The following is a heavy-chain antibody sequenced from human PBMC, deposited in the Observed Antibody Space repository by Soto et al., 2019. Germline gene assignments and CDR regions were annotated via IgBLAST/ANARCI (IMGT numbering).Heavy chain of an antibody. D-gene: IGHD1-20*01. Sequence: GGSLRLSCAASGFTFSDYYMSWIRQAPGKGLEWVSYISSSSSYTNYADSVKGRFTISRDNAKNSLYLQMNSLRAEDTAVYYCARDMYNPVMEDYWGQGTLVTVSS. J-gene: IGHJ4*02. CDR3: ARDMYNPVMEDY. CDR2: ISSSSSYT. V-gene: IGHV3-11*06. CDR1: GFTFSDYY.